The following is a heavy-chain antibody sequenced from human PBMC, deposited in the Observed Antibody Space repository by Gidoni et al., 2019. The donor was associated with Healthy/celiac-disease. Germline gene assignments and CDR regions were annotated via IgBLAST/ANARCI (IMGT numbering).Heavy chain of an antibody. J-gene: IGHJ4*02. CDR3: ARRQPYGDGYNPVDY. Sequence: EVQLVQSGAEAKKPGESQKISCKGSRNSFTSSWIGWVRQMPGKGLEWMGIIYPGDSDTRYSPSFQGQVTISADKSISTAYLQWSSLKASDTAMYYCARRQPYGDGYNPVDYWGQGTLVTVSS. D-gene: IGHD5-12*01. CDR2: IYPGDSDT. V-gene: IGHV5-51*03. CDR1: RNSFTSSW.